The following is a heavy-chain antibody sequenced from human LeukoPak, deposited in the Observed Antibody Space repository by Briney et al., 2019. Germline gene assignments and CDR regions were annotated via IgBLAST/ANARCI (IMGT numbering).Heavy chain of an antibody. CDR2: IYPGDSDT. CDR3: AKLTYDFWSGYDAFDI. J-gene: IGHJ3*02. D-gene: IGHD3-3*01. CDR1: GYSFTSYW. Sequence: GESLKISCKGSGYSFTSYWIGWVRQMPGKGLEWMGIIYPGDSDTRYSPSFQGQVTISADKSISTAYLQWSSLKASDTAMYYCAKLTYDFWSGYDAFDIWGQGTMVTVSS. V-gene: IGHV5-51*01.